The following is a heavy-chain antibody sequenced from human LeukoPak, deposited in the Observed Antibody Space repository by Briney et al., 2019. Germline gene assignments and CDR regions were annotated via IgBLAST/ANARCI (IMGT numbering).Heavy chain of an antibody. CDR3: AKNPYYYDSSGFPDY. CDR2: ISSSSSTI. Sequence: GGSLRLSCAASGFTFSSYSMNWVRQAPGKGLEWVSYISSSSSTIYYADSVKGRFTISRDNAKNSLYLQTNSLRAEDTAVYYCAKNPYYYDSSGFPDYWGQGTLVTVSS. D-gene: IGHD3-22*01. J-gene: IGHJ4*02. V-gene: IGHV3-48*01. CDR1: GFTFSSYS.